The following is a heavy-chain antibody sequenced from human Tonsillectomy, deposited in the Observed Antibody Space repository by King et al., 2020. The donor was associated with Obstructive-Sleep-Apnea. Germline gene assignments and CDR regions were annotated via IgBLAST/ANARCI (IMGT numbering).Heavy chain of an antibody. CDR2: IKQDGSEK. V-gene: IGHV3-7*01. CDR1: GFTFSSYW. J-gene: IGHJ6*02. D-gene: IGHD3-9*01. CDR3: AREASYDILTGYFSPNYYYYGMVV. Sequence: VQLVESGGGLVQPGGSLRLSCAASGFTFSSYWMSWVRQAPGKGREWVANIKQDGSEKYYVDSVKGRFTISRDNAKNSLYLQMNSLRAEDTAVYYCAREASYDILTGYFSPNYYYYGMVVWGQGTTVTVSS.